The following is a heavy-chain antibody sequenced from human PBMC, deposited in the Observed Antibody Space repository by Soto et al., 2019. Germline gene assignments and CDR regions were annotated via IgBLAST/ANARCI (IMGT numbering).Heavy chain of an antibody. V-gene: IGHV4-59*08. J-gene: IGHJ4*02. D-gene: IGHD3-16*01. CDR2: IYYSGST. Sequence: QVQLQESGPELVKPSETLSLTCTVSGGSISSYYWSWIRQPPGKGLEWIGYIYYSGSTNYNPSLKSRVTISVDPSKNQFSLKLSSVTAADTAVYYCARRFGRNFDYWGQGTLVTVSS. CDR3: ARRFGRNFDY. CDR1: GGSISSYY.